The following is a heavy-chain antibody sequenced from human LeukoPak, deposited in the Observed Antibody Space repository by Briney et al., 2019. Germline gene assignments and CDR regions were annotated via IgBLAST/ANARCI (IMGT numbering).Heavy chain of an antibody. Sequence: GGSLRLSCAASGFTFRTHGMYWVRQAPGKGLEWVAVIWYDGSRKHYADSVEGRFTISRDNSKNTVYLQMNSLSAEDTAVYYCARDLHGGNWEMDYWGQGTLVTVSS. D-gene: IGHD4-23*01. V-gene: IGHV3-33*01. J-gene: IGHJ4*02. CDR2: IWYDGSRK. CDR1: GFTFRTHG. CDR3: ARDLHGGNWEMDY.